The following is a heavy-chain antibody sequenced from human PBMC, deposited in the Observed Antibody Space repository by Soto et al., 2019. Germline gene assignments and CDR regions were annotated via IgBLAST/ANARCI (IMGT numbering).Heavy chain of an antibody. CDR3: ARDNVPSDFFDS. D-gene: IGHD2-8*01. CDR2: ISSRSSYI. J-gene: IGHJ4*02. Sequence: GGSLRLSCSASGFTFNIHNMNWVRQAPGKGLEWVSSISSRSSYIYYSDSVKGRFTISRDNAKNSLYLQMNSLRAEDTAVYYCARDNVPSDFFDSWGQGTLVTVSS. CDR1: GFTFNIHN. V-gene: IGHV3-21*01.